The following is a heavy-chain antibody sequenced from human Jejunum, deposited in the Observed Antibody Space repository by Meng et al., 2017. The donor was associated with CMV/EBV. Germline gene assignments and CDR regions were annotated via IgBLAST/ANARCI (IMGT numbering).Heavy chain of an antibody. V-gene: IGHV1-2*02. CDR1: AYIFTGYY. CDR3: ARADTIIISVY. D-gene: IGHD3-16*01. Sequence: ASAYIFTGYYMPWVRQAPGQGLEWMGWINPNSGTTNYAQKFQARITMTRDTSINTGYMELNRLTSDDTAIYYCARADTIIISVYWGQGTLVTVSS. CDR2: INPNSGTT. J-gene: IGHJ4*01.